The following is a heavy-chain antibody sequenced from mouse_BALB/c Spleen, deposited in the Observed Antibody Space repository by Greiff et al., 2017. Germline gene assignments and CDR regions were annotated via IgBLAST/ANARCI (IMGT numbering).Heavy chain of an antibody. V-gene: IGHV5-17*02. J-gene: IGHJ2*01. CDR1: GFTFSSFG. Sequence: EVKLVESGGGLVQPGGSRKLSCAASGFTFSSFGMHWVRQAPEKGLEWVAYISSGSSTIYYADTVKGRFTISRDNPKNTLFLQMTSLRSEDTAMYYCARSPYGSTPDYWGQGTTLTVSS. CDR3: ARSPYGSTPDY. CDR2: ISSGSSTI. D-gene: IGHD1-1*01.